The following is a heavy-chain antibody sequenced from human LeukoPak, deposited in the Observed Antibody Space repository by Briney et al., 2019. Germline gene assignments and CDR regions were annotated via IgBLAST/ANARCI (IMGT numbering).Heavy chain of an antibody. CDR2: IYTSGST. J-gene: IGHJ3*02. Sequence: SETLSLTCTVSGGSISSYYWSWIRQPPGKGLEWIGYIYTSGSTNYNPSLKSRVTISVDTSKNQFSLKLSSVTAADTAVYYCARHVGSSGWIDAFDIWGQGTMDTVSS. V-gene: IGHV4-4*09. CDR3: ARHVGSSGWIDAFDI. D-gene: IGHD6-6*01. CDR1: GGSISSYY.